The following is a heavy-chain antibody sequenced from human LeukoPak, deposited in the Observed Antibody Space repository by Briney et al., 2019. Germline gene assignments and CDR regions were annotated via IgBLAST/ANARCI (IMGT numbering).Heavy chain of an antibody. CDR3: ARDPGGHDFWSGAWFDP. D-gene: IGHD3-3*01. CDR2: IYYSGTT. Sequence: SETLSLTCTVSGGSISSHYWNWIRQPPGKGLEWIGYIYYSGTTNYNPPLKSRVTISVDTSRNQFSLRLSSVSAADTAVYYCARDPGGHDFWSGAWFDPWGQGTLVTVFS. J-gene: IGHJ5*02. CDR1: GGSISSHY. V-gene: IGHV4-59*11.